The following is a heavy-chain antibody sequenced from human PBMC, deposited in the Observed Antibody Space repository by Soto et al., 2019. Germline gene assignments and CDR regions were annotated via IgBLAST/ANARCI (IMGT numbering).Heavy chain of an antibody. CDR2: LSRGGGST. J-gene: IGHJ6*03. V-gene: IGHV3-23*01. CDR3: AKHVAAYYIYRYMDV. CDR1: GFTFSSHG. Sequence: GGSLRLSCAASGFTFSSHGMGWVRQAPGKGLEWISGLSRGGGSTYYADSVKGRFTVSSDNSKNTLFLQMNSPRAEDTAIYYCAKHVAAYYIYRYMDVWGKGTTVTVSS.